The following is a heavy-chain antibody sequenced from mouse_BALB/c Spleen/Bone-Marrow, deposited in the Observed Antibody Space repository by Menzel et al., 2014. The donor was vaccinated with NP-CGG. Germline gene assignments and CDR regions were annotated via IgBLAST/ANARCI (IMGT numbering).Heavy chain of an antibody. Sequence: EVQLVESGGGLVQPGGSLRLSCATSGFTFTDYYMSWVRQPPGKALEWLGFIRNKANGYTTEYSASVKGRFTISRDNSQIILYLQMNILRTEDSATYYCARDRNYDIHWYFDVWGAGTTVTVSS. V-gene: IGHV7-3*02. D-gene: IGHD1-1*01. CDR3: ARDRNYDIHWYFDV. CDR1: GFTFTDYY. J-gene: IGHJ1*01. CDR2: IRNKANGYTT.